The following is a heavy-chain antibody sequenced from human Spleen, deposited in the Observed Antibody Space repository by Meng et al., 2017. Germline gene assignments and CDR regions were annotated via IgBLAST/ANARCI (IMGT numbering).Heavy chain of an antibody. CDR2: IKQDGSEK. Sequence: GGSLRLSCAASGFTFSSYWMSWVRQAPGKGLEWVANIKQDGSEKYYVDSVKGRFTISRDNTKNSLFLQMNSLRAEDTAIYYCAREGELAVARIVYFDFWGQGTLVTVSS. J-gene: IGHJ4*02. V-gene: IGHV3-7*01. CDR1: GFTFSSYW. D-gene: IGHD6-19*01. CDR3: AREGELAVARIVYFDF.